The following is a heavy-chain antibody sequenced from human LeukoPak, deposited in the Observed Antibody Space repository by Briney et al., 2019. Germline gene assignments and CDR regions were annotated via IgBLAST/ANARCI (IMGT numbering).Heavy chain of an antibody. J-gene: IGHJ3*02. D-gene: IGHD3-22*01. CDR3: ARSIVVVISDAFDI. CDR2: TKNKAQRYTT. V-gene: IGHV3-72*01. CDR1: GFTLSDHY. Sequence: PGGSLRLSCAASGFTLSDHYMDWVRQAPGKGLEWIGRTKNKAQRYTTEYAASVKGRFTISRDDSNNSLYLQMNSLRAEDTAVYYCARSIVVVISDAFDIWGQGTMVTVSS.